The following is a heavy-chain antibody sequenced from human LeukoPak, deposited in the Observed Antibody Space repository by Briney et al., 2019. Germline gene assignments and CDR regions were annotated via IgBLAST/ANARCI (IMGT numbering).Heavy chain of an antibody. D-gene: IGHD1-26*01. CDR2: VSSDGNKK. V-gene: IGHV3-30*19. CDR1: GFTFSSYG. J-gene: IGHJ5*02. CDR3: ARRGVVGASRWSWFDP. Sequence: PGRSLRLSCAASGFTFSSYGMHWVRQAPGKGLEWVAVVSSDGNKKFYADSVTGRFIISRDNPKNTVDLQMNSLRPEDTAVYYCARRGVVGASRWSWFDPWGQGTLVTVSS.